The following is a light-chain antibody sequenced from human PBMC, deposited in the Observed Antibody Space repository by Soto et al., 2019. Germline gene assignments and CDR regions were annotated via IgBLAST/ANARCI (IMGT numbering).Light chain of an antibody. CDR1: SSNIGAGYD. J-gene: IGLJ1*01. CDR2: ANT. Sequence: QSVLTQPPSVSGAPGQRVTISCTGSSSNIGAGYDVHWYQQLPGTAPKLLIYANTNRPSGVPDRFSGSKSGTSASLAITGLRAEDEADYYCPSYDSSLSGYVFGTGTKVTVL. CDR3: PSYDSSLSGYV. V-gene: IGLV1-40*01.